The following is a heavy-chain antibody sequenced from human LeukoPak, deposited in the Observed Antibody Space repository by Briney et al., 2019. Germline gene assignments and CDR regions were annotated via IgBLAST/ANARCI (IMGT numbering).Heavy chain of an antibody. Sequence: GGSLRLSCAASGFTFSNAWMSWVRQAPGKGLEWVGRIKSKTDGGTTDYAAPVKGRFTISRDDSKNTLYLQMNSLKTGDTAVYYCTTDPVVSGVDYWGQGTLVTVSS. CDR3: TTDPVVSGVDY. V-gene: IGHV3-15*01. J-gene: IGHJ4*02. CDR1: GFTFSNAW. CDR2: IKSKTDGGTT. D-gene: IGHD4-23*01.